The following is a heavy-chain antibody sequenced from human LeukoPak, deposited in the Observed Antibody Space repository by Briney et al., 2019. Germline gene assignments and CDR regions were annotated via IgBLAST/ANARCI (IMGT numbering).Heavy chain of an antibody. D-gene: IGHD3-9*01. CDR2: ISSSSSYI. CDR3: VRDSYDILTGTDY. CDR1: GFTFSSYS. Sequence: GGSLRLSCAASGFTFSSYSMNWVRQAPGKGLEWVSSISSSSSYIYYADLVKGRFTISRDHAKNSLYLQMNSMRADDTAVYYCVRDSYDILTGTDYWGQGTLVTVSS. J-gene: IGHJ4*02. V-gene: IGHV3-21*01.